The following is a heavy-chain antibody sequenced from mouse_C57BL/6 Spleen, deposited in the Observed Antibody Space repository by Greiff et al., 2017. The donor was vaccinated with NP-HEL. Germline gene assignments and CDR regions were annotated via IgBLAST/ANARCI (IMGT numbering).Heavy chain of an antibody. D-gene: IGHD1-1*01. Sequence: EVQRVESGPELVKPGASVKIPCKASGYTFTDYNMDWVKQSHGKSLEWIGDINPNNGGTIYNQKFKGKATLTVDKSSSTAYMELRSLTSEDTAVYYCARDYGSSYEFAYWGQGTLVTVSA. CDR3: ARDYGSSYEFAY. J-gene: IGHJ3*01. V-gene: IGHV1-18*01. CDR2: INPNNGGT. CDR1: GYTFTDYN.